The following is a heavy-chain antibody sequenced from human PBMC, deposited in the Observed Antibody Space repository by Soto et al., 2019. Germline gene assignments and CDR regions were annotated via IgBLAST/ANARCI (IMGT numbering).Heavy chain of an antibody. CDR1: GGTFGNSA. Sequence: SVKVSCKTSGGTFGNSAISWVRQAPGQGLEWMGGIIPSFATGNSAPEFQGRLTITADKSTTTAYMELSSLRSEDTAVYYCARSYYGSGSYWFYGMDVWGQGTTVTVSS. D-gene: IGHD3-10*01. J-gene: IGHJ6*02. CDR2: IIPSFATG. CDR3: ARSYYGSGSYWFYGMDV. V-gene: IGHV1-69*06.